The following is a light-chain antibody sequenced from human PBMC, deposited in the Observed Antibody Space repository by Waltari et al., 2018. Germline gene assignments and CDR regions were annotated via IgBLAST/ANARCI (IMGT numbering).Light chain of an antibody. Sequence: QSVLTQPPSVSGAPGQRVTISCTGSGSNIGAGYDVHWSQQLPVKAPKPLIYGTSTRPLGVPDRYFGSQSGTSASLAITGLQAEDEADYYCQSYDTSLSVVFGGGTKLTVL. CDR3: QSYDTSLSVV. J-gene: IGLJ2*01. CDR2: GTS. CDR1: GSNIGAGYD. V-gene: IGLV1-40*01.